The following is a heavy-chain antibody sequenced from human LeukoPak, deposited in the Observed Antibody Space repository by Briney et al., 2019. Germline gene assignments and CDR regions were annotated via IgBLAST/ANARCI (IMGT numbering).Heavy chain of an antibody. CDR2: IYYSGST. D-gene: IGHD3-10*01. CDR1: GGSISSYY. V-gene: IGHV4-59*01. J-gene: IGHJ4*02. CDR3: ARRPGDYGSGSYYFDY. Sequence: SETLSLTCTVSGGSISSYYWSWIRQPPGKGLEWIGYIYYSGSTNYNPSLKSRVTISVDTSQNQFSLKLSSVTAADTAVYYCARRPGDYGSGSYYFDYWGQGTLVTVSS.